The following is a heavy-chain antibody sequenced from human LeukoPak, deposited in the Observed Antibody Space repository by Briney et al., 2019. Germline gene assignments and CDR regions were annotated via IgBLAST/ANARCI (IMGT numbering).Heavy chain of an antibody. D-gene: IGHD4/OR15-4a*01. Sequence: GGSLRLSCAASGFTFSSYSMNWVRQAPGKGLEWVSSITSSSSYIYYADSVKGRFTISRDNSKNTLYLQMNSLRAEDTAVYYCARRAGAYSHPYDYWGQGTLVTVSS. V-gene: IGHV3-21*04. CDR1: GFTFSSYS. CDR2: ITSSSSYI. CDR3: ARRAGAYSHPYDY. J-gene: IGHJ4*02.